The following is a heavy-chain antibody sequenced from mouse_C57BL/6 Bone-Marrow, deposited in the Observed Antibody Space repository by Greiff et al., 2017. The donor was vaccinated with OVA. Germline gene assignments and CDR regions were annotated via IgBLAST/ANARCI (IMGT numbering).Heavy chain of an antibody. V-gene: IGHV5-17*01. CDR1: GFTFSDYG. D-gene: IGHD2-2*01. CDR3: ARPGGYVHYYAMDY. Sequence: EVHLVESGGGLVKPGGSLKLSCAASGFTFSDYGMHWVRQAPEKGLEWVAYISSGSSTIYYADTVKGRFTISRDNAKNTLFLQMTSLRSEDTAMYYCARPGGYVHYYAMDYWGQGTSVTVSS. J-gene: IGHJ4*01. CDR2: ISSGSSTI.